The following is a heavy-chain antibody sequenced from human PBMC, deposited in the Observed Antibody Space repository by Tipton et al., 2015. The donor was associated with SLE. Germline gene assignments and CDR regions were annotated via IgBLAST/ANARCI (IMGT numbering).Heavy chain of an antibody. D-gene: IGHD3-10*01. CDR2: IYTSGST. J-gene: IGHJ4*02. CDR3: ARVSGGFDY. V-gene: IGHV4-61*02. Sequence: LRLSCTVSGGSISSGSYYWSWIRQPAGKGLEWIGRIYTSGSTNYNPSLKSRVTISIDTSKSQFSLKLSSVTAADTAVYYCARVSGGFDYWGQGTLVTVSS. CDR1: GGSISSGSYY.